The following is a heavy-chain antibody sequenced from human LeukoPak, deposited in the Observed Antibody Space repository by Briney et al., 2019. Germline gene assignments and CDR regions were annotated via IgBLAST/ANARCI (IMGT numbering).Heavy chain of an antibody. CDR2: ISWNNDTI. V-gene: IGHV3-9*01. CDR3: VKQTTAGLYYYYGMDV. Sequence: GATMSPSYAASGSNFDDFAKNWVRRAPGKGMEWVSGISWNNDTIAYADSVKGRFTISRDNAKNSLYLQMNSLRPEDTALYYCVKQTTAGLYYYYGMDVWGQGTTVTVSS. CDR1: GSNFDDFA. J-gene: IGHJ6*02. D-gene: IGHD6-13*01.